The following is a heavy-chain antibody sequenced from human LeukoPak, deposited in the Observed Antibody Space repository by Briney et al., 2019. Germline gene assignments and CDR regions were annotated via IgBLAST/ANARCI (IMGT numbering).Heavy chain of an antibody. CDR1: GFTFSSYA. Sequence: GGSLRLSCAASGFTFSSYAMSWVRQAPGKGLEWVSAISGSGSSTYYADSVKGRFTISRDNSKNTLYLQMNSLRAEDTAVYYCAKSITMVSRAFDIWGQGTMVTVSS. CDR2: ISGSGSST. D-gene: IGHD3-10*01. J-gene: IGHJ3*02. CDR3: AKSITMVSRAFDI. V-gene: IGHV3-23*01.